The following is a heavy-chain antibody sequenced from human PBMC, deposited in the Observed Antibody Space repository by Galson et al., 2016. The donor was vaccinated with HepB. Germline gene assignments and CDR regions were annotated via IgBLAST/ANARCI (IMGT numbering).Heavy chain of an antibody. Sequence: PALVKPTQTLTLTCTLSGFTPNTRGVGVGWIRQPPGKALEWLALIYWDDNKRYSPSLKPRLTFTKDTSKNQVVLTMTNMDPVDTGTYYCGHQPCLFAPDYFDYWGQGILVTVSS. J-gene: IGHJ4*02. CDR3: GHQPCLFAPDYFDY. V-gene: IGHV2-5*02. CDR1: GFTPNTRGVG. CDR2: IYWDDNK. D-gene: IGHD1-14*01.